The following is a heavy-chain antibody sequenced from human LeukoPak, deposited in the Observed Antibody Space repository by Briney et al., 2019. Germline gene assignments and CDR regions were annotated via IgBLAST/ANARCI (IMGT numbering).Heavy chain of an antibody. J-gene: IGHJ5*02. CDR1: GGSISSGSYY. CDR3: ARDRNWFDP. CDR2: IYTSGST. Sequence: SETLSLTCTVSGGSISSGSYYWSWIRQPAGKGLEWIWRIYTSGSTNYNPSLKSRVTISVDTSKNQFSLKLSSVTAADTAVYYCARDRNWFDPWGQGTLVTVSS. V-gene: IGHV4-61*02.